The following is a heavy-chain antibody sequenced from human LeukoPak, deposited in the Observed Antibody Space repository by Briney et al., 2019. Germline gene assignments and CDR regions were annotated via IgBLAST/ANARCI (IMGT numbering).Heavy chain of an antibody. Sequence: GGSLRLSCAASGFIFRNYGMHWVRQAPGKGLEYVSAISSSGDNTYYGNSVRGRFTISRDNSKNTLFLQMGSLRPEDTAVYYCVREERGLAIDYWGQGTLVTVSS. D-gene: IGHD5-12*01. J-gene: IGHJ4*02. V-gene: IGHV3-64*01. CDR1: GFIFRNYG. CDR3: VREERGLAIDY. CDR2: ISSSGDNT.